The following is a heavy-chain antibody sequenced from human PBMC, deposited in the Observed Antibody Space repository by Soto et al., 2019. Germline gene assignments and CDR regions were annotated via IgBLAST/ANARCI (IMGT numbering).Heavy chain of an antibody. J-gene: IGHJ4*02. CDR3: ARGRNWNYPVRLDY. CDR1: GGSFSGYY. CDR2: IHHSGST. Sequence: QVQLQQWGAGLLKPSETLSLTCAVYGGSFSGYYWSWIRQPPGKGLEWIGEIHHSGSTNYNPSLKSRVTISVDTSKNQFSLKLSSVTAADTAVYYCARGRNWNYPVRLDYWGQGTLVTVSS. D-gene: IGHD1-7*01. V-gene: IGHV4-34*01.